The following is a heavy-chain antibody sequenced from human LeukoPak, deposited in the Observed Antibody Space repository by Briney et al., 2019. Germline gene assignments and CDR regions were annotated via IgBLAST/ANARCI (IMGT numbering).Heavy chain of an antibody. CDR3: AATYYYDSSGYSYWYFDL. J-gene: IGHJ2*01. V-gene: IGHV3-48*03. CDR1: GFTFSRYA. D-gene: IGHD3-22*01. Sequence: GGSLRLSCAASGFTFSRYAMNWVRQAPGKGLEWVSYISSSGSTIYYADSVKGRFTISRDNAKNSLYLQMNSRRAEDTAVYYCAATYYYDSSGYSYWYFDLWGRGTLVTVSS. CDR2: ISSSGSTI.